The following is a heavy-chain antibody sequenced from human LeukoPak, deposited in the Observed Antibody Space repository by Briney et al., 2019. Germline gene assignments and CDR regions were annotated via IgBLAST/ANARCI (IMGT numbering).Heavy chain of an antibody. J-gene: IGHJ5*02. Sequence: PGGSLRLSCAASGFTFSSYGMHWVRQAPGKGLEWVAVIWYDGSNKCYADSVKGRFTISRDNSKNTLYLQMNSLRAEDTAVYYCARDSSSWRSNWFDPWGQGTLVTVSS. V-gene: IGHV3-33*01. CDR2: IWYDGSNK. D-gene: IGHD6-13*01. CDR3: ARDSSSWRSNWFDP. CDR1: GFTFSSYG.